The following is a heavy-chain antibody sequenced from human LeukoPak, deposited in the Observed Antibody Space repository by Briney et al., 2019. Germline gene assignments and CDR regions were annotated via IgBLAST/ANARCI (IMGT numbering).Heavy chain of an antibody. Sequence: SETLSLTCTVSGYSISSGYYWGWIRQPPGKGLEWIGSIYYSGSTYYNPSLKSRVTISVDTSKNQFSLKLSSVTAADTAVYYCARVGSSSWYPNDYWGQGTLVTVSS. V-gene: IGHV4-38-2*02. CDR1: GYSISSGYY. D-gene: IGHD6-13*01. CDR2: IYYSGST. J-gene: IGHJ4*02. CDR3: ARVGSSSWYPNDY.